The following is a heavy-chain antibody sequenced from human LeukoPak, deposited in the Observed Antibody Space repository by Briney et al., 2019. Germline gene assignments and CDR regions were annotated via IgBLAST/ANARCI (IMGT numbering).Heavy chain of an antibody. CDR1: GFSLSTSGMC. V-gene: IGHV2-70*11. Sequence: SGPTLVNPTQTLTLTCTFSGFSLSTSGMCVSWIRQPPGEALEWLARIDWDDDKYYSTSLKTRLTISKDTSKNQVVLTMTNMDPVDTATYYCARLYYYDSSGGFAYWGQGTLVTVST. J-gene: IGHJ4*02. CDR3: ARLYYYDSSGGFAY. D-gene: IGHD3-22*01. CDR2: IDWDDDK.